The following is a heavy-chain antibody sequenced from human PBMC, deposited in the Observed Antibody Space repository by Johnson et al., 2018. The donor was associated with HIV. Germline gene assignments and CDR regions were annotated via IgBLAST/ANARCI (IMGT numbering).Heavy chain of an antibody. CDR2: ISSRATTI. V-gene: IGHV3-11*04. CDR3: ARESANTGRDSGAFDV. J-gene: IGHJ3*01. CDR1: GFIFSDYY. D-gene: IGHD1-26*01. Sequence: QVQLVESGGGLVKPGGSQRLSCAASGFIFSDYYMTWIRQAPGKGLEWVSYISSRATTIYYADSVKGRFTISRDNAKNSLYLQMNSLRAEDTAVYSCARESANTGRDSGAFDVWGQGTMVIVSS.